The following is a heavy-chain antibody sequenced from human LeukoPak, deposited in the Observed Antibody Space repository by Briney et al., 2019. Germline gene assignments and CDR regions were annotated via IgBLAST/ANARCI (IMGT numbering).Heavy chain of an antibody. J-gene: IGHJ6*03. CDR2: IYYSGST. D-gene: IGHD3-10*01. CDR3: ARLYGSGKPYYYHYMDV. CDR1: GGSISSSSYY. V-gene: IGHV4-39*01. Sequence: SETLSLTCTVSGGSISSSSYYWGWIRQPPGKGLEWIGSIYYSGSTYYNPSPKSRVTMSVDTSKIQFSLKLSSVTAADTAVYYCARLYGSGKPYYYHYMDVWGKGTTVTVSS.